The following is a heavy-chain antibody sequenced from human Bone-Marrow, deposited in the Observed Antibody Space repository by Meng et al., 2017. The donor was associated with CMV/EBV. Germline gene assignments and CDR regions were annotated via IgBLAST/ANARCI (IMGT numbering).Heavy chain of an antibody. CDR2: IIPIIGTA. D-gene: IGHD3-3*01. J-gene: IGHJ6*02. V-gene: IGHV1-69*05. CDR3: AREGSRGPAPAQYDFWSGYYLDYYGMDV. CDR1: GGTFSSYA. Sequence: SVKVSCKASGGTFSSYAISWVRQAPGQGLEWMGGIIPIIGTASYAQKFQDRVTITTDESTSTAYMELSSLRSEDTAVYYCAREGSRGPAPAQYDFWSGYYLDYYGMDVWGQGTTVTVSS.